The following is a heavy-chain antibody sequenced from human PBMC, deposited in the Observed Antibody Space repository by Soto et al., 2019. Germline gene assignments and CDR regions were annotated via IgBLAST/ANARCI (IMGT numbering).Heavy chain of an antibody. J-gene: IGHJ6*02. CDR1: GFTFSSYA. D-gene: IGHD3-3*01. CDR3: AKGPTIFGVVIIFEFYYGLDV. V-gene: IGHV3-23*01. Sequence: GGSLRLSCAAPSGFTFSSYAMSWVRQAPGKGLEWVSAISAGGGSTYFADSVKGRFTISRDNSKNTLYLQMNSLRVEDTAVYYCAKGPTIFGVVIIFEFYYGLDVWGQGTTVTVSS. CDR2: ISAGGGST.